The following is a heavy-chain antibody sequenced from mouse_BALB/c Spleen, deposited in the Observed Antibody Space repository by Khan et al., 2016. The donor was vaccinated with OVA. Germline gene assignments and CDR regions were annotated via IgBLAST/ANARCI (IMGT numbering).Heavy chain of an antibody. CDR2: ISSGGTP. J-gene: IGHJ2*01. V-gene: IGHV5-6-5*01. D-gene: IGHD2-14*01. CDR3: AREAYRYDEYYFDY. CDR1: GFTFSSYV. Sequence: EVQLQESGGGLVRPGGSLKLSCAASGFTFSSYVMSWVRQTPEKRLAWVASISSGGTPYYPDSVKGRFTISRDNARNILYLQMSSLRSEDTAMYYCAREAYRYDEYYFDYWGQGTTLTVSS.